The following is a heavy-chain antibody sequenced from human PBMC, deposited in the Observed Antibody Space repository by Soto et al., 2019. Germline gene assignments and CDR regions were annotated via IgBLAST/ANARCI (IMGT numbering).Heavy chain of an antibody. D-gene: IGHD3-3*02. CDR3: AHAFGGTSWPNDAFDI. V-gene: IGHV2-5*02. Sequence: QITLKESGPTLVKPTQSLTLTCTVSGFSLSGDGVGVGWIRQPPGEALEWLALIYWDDDQRYSPSLKTRLTITKDTSKYQVVLTMTNMDPVDTATYYCAHAFGGTSWPNDAFDIWGQGTVVTVSS. CDR1: GFSLSGDGVG. J-gene: IGHJ3*02. CDR2: IYWDDDQ.